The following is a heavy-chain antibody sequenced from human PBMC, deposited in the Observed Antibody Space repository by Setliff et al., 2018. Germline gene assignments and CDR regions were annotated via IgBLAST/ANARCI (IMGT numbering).Heavy chain of an antibody. CDR3: VREGVDSRSSTDYRYYMDV. D-gene: IGHD3-22*01. V-gene: IGHV1-69*05. CDR2: TIPMFGTT. CDR1: EYSFTGYY. Sequence: GASVKVSCKASEYSFTGYYVHWVRQAPGQGLEWMGGTIPMFGTTEYAQKFQGRLTIITDESTNTAFMQLSSLRSDDTAVYYCVREGVDSRSSTDYRYYMDVWGKGTTVTVSS. J-gene: IGHJ6*03.